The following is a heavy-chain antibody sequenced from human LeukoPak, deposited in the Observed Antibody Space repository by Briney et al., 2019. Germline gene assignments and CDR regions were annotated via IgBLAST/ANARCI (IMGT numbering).Heavy chain of an antibody. J-gene: IGHJ4*02. CDR3: ARLTIVAVAGFDY. CDR2: IRYDGSHK. CDR1: GFIFSDYV. D-gene: IGHD6-19*01. V-gene: IGHV3-30*02. Sequence: GGSLRLSCAASGFIFSDYVMNWLRQAPGRGLEWVAYIRYDGSHKYYIDSVKGRFTISRDNAKNSLYLQMNSLRAEDTAIYYCARLTIVAVAGFDYWGQGTLVTVSS.